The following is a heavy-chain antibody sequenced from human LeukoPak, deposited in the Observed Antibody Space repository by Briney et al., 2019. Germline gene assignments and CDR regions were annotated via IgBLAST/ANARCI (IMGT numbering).Heavy chain of an antibody. CDR1: GFTFSSYA. D-gene: IGHD3-3*01. V-gene: IGHV3-23*01. J-gene: IGHJ4*02. CDR3: AKDRDFWSGYYGYYFDY. Sequence: PGGSLRLSCAASGFTFSSYAMSWVRQAPGKGLEWVSAISGSGGSTYYADSVKGRFTISRDNSKNTLYLQMNSLRAEDTAVYYCAKDRDFWSGYYGYYFDYWGQGTPVTVSS. CDR2: ISGSGGST.